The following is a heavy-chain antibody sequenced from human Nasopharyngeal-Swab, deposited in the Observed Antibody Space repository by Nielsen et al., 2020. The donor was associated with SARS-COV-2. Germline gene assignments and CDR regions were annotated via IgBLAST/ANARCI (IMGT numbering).Heavy chain of an antibody. CDR1: GGSISSSSYY. V-gene: IGHV4-39*01. D-gene: IGHD6-19*01. CDR2: IYYSGST. Sequence: SETLSLTCTVSGGSISSSSYYWGWIRQPPGKGLEWIGSIYYSGSTYYNPSLKSRVTISVDTSKNQFSLKLSSVTAADTAVYYCARLTVSSSGISSGAFDIWGQGTMVTASS. J-gene: IGHJ3*02. CDR3: ARLTVSSSGISSGAFDI.